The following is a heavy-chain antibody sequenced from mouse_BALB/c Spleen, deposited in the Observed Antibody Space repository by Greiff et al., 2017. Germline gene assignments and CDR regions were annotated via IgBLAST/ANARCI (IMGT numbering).Heavy chain of an antibody. CDR3: ARGGYGSLFAY. CDR1: GFTFSDYY. D-gene: IGHD1-1*01. V-gene: IGHV5-4*02. Sequence: DVKLVESGGGLVKPGGSLKLSCAASGFTFSDYYMYWVRQTPEKRLEWVATISDGGSYTYYPDSVKGRFTISRDNAKNNLYLQMSSLKSEDTAMYYCARGGYGSLFAYWGQGTLVTVSA. CDR2: ISDGGSYT. J-gene: IGHJ3*01.